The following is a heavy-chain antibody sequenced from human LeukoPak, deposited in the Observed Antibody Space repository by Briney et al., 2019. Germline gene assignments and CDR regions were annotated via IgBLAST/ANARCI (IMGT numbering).Heavy chain of an antibody. CDR1: GGAISSGDYY. CDR3: ARGVGMVPATPNWFDP. J-gene: IGHJ5*02. V-gene: IGHV4-31*03. CDR2: IYYSGNT. Sequence: SETLSLTCTVSGGAISSGDYYWTCIRQHPGEGLECIGCIYYSGNTYYNPSLKSRVTISVDTSKNQFSLKLSSVTAADTAVYFCARGVGMVPATPNWFDPWGQGTLVTVSS. D-gene: IGHD2-15*01.